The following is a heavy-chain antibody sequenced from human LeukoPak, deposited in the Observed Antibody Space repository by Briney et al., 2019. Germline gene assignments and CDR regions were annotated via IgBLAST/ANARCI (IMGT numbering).Heavy chain of an antibody. D-gene: IGHD1-20*01. CDR2: ICYSGST. CDR3: TRDRDSSPGASGSPLTGNYYYYCMDV. Sequence: SQTLTLTCTVSGYPSSSGGYYWGGIRQHPGKGLEWIGYICYSGSTYYNPYLKSRVTIAVDRSKNQFSLTLSSVTAADTTAYYCTRDRDSSPGASGSPLTGNYYYYCMDVGGQGTTVTVSS. V-gene: IGHV4-31*03. CDR1: GYPSSSGGYY. J-gene: IGHJ6*02.